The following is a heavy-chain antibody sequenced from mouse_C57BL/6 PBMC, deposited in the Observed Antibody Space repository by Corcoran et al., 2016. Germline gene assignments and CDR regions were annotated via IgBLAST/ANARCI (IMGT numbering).Heavy chain of an antibody. D-gene: IGHD2-3*01. CDR1: GFSLYTFGRV. J-gene: IGHJ4*01. CDR3: ARIYDGFYYAMDY. V-gene: IGHV8-8*01. CDR2: IWWDDDK. Sequence: QVTLKESGPGILQPSQTLSLTCSFSGFSLYTFGRVVGWIRQPSGKVLEWLANIWWDDDKYYNPALKSRLTISKDTSKNQVFLKIANVDTADTATYYCARIYDGFYYAMDYWGQGTSVTVSS.